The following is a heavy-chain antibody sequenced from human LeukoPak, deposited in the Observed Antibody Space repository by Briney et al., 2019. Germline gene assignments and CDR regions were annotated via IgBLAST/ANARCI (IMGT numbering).Heavy chain of an antibody. CDR2: INHSGST. CDR1: GFTFSNAW. CDR3: ARQHTPIHSSSWRRGFVHPFDP. J-gene: IGHJ5*02. V-gene: IGHV4-34*01. Sequence: PGGSLRLSCAASGFTFSNAWMSWIRQPPGKGLEWIGEINHSGSTNYNPSLKSRVTISVDTSKNQFSLKLSSVTAADTAVYYCARQHTPIHSSSWRRGFVHPFDPWGQGTLVTVSS. D-gene: IGHD6-13*01.